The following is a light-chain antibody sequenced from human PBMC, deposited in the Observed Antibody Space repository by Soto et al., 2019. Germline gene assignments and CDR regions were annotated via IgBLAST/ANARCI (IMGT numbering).Light chain of an antibody. V-gene: IGLV2-11*01. Sequence: QSALTQPRSVSGSPGQSGTISCTGTSSDVGGYNFVSWYQQSPGKAPKLIIYDVTKRPSGVPDRFSGSKSGNTASLTISGLQAEDEADYYCCSYAGTDTLWVFGGGTKLTVL. CDR3: CSYAGTDTLWV. J-gene: IGLJ3*02. CDR1: SSDVGGYNF. CDR2: DVT.